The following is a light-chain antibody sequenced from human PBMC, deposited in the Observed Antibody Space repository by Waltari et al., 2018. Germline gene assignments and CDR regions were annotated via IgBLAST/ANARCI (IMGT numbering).Light chain of an antibody. CDR2: DVS. J-gene: IGLJ2*01. CDR3: SSYTSSSTLV. CDR1: SSDVGGYNY. V-gene: IGLV2-14*01. Sequence: QSALTQPASVSGSPGQSIPISCTGTSSDVGGYNYVSWYPQHPGKAPKLMIYDVSKRPSGVSNRFSGSKAGITASLTISGLQAEDEADYYCSSYTSSSTLVFGGGTKLTVL.